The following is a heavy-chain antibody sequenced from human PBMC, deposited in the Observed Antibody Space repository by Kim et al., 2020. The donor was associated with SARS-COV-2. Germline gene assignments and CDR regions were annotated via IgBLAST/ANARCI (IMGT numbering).Heavy chain of an antibody. J-gene: IGHJ6*03. Sequence: GGSLRLSCTVSGFTFSTFWRTWVRQAPGKGLEWVATINQDGTERYYVDSLKGRFTISRDNTRNSLYLHMNSLRAGDTAVYFCARTETYYNFLTGYLNYRYYYMDVWGKGTTVTVSS. V-gene: IGHV3-7*01. D-gene: IGHD3-9*01. CDR2: INQDGTER. CDR3: ARTETYYNFLTGYLNYRYYYMDV. CDR1: GFTFSTFW.